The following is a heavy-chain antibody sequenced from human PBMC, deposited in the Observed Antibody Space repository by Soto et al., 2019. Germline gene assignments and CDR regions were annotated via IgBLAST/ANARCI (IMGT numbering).Heavy chain of an antibody. CDR1: GYSFTNYW. CDR2: IYPGDSDT. CDR3: ARQLAYSEYVVGKTSHYYGLDV. D-gene: IGHD2-15*01. Sequence: GESLKISCKGSGYSFTNYWIGWVRQMPGKGLEWMGIIYPGDSDTRYSPSFQGQVTISADKSTRTAYLQWSSLKASDTAMYYCARQLAYSEYVVGKTSHYYGLDVWGQGTTVTVSS. J-gene: IGHJ6*02. V-gene: IGHV5-51*01.